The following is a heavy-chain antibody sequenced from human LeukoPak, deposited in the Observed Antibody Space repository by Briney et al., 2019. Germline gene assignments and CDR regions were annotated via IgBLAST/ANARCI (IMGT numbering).Heavy chain of an antibody. J-gene: IGHJ6*03. CDR2: ISYDGSKK. D-gene: IGHD2-2*01. Sequence: GGSLRLSCAASGFTFSNYAIHWVRQAPGKGLEWVAVISYDGSKKYYADSVKGRFTTSRDNSKNTLYLQMNSLRAEDTAVYYCARDDGYCSRTTCYGSGYYYYYYMDVWGKGTSVTVSS. CDR3: ARDDGYCSRTTCYGSGYYYYYYMDV. V-gene: IGHV3-30*04. CDR1: GFTFSNYA.